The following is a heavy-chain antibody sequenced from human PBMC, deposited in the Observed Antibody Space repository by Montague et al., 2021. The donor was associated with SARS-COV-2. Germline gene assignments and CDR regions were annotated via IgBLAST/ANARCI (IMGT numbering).Heavy chain of an antibody. J-gene: IGHJ4*02. CDR3: ARWDPQTLTLIGLRGKSASDY. CDR2: INHSGTT. CDR1: GGSFSGYY. V-gene: IGHV4-34*01. D-gene: IGHD4-23*01. Sequence: ETLSLTCAVYGGSFSGYYWPWIRQSPGKGLEWIAEINHSGTTNYNFNPSLRSRVTISVDTSKSQFSLKLSSVTAADTGVYYCARWDPQTLTLIGLRGKSASDYWGQGTLVTVSS.